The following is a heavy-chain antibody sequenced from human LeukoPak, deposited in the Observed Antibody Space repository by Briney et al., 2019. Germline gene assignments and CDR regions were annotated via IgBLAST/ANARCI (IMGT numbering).Heavy chain of an antibody. CDR2: ISGSTGRT. V-gene: IGHV3-23*01. CDR1: GFTFSSYG. CDR3: APRVVGSAPFDY. Sequence: GGTLRLSCAASGFTFSSYGMSWVRQAPGKGLERVSAISGSTGRTYYADSVKGRFTISRDNSKNTLYLQMNNLRAEDTAVYYCAPRVVGSAPFDYWGQGTLVTVSS. J-gene: IGHJ4*02. D-gene: IGHD2-15*01.